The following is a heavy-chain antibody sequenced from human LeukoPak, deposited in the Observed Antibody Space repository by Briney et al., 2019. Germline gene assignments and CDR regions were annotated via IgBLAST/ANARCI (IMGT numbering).Heavy chain of an antibody. CDR3: ARDDEMVGANFDL. CDR1: GGSISSSLYY. Sequence: PSETLSLTCTVSGGSISSSLYYWGWIRQPPGKGLEWIGIIYYSGTTYYNPSLKSRVTISVDTSKNQFSLRLSSVTAADTAVYYCARDDEMVGANFDLWGRGTLVTVSS. V-gene: IGHV4-39*07. CDR2: IYYSGTT. J-gene: IGHJ2*01. D-gene: IGHD1-26*01.